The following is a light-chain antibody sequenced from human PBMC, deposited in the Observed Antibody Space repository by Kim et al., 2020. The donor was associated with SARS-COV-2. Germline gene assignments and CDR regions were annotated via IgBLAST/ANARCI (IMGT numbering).Light chain of an antibody. J-gene: IGKJ5*01. Sequence: DIQMTQSPSSVSASVGDRVTITCRASQGISSWLAWYQQKPGNAPKLLIYGAFTLQGGVPSRFSGSGSGTEFTLTISSLQPEDFATYHCQQANTYPWTFGQGTRLEIK. CDR1: QGISSW. V-gene: IGKV1-12*01. CDR2: GAF. CDR3: QQANTYPWT.